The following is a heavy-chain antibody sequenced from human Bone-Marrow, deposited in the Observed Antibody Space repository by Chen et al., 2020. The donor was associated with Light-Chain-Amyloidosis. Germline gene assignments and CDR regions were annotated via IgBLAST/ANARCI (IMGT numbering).Heavy chain of an antibody. J-gene: IGHJ4*02. CDR2: IYTRDPET. CDR1: GYTFTTYG. V-gene: IGHV5-51*01. Sequence: EVQLEQSGAEVRKAGESLKISCKTSGYTFTTYGIVWVRQTPGKGLEWMGIIYTRDPETTYNPSFEGHVTISADRSTRTSYLQWSGLKASDSGMYYCATQHFLGGYPGEWGQGTLVTVSS. D-gene: IGHD5-12*01. CDR3: ATQHFLGGYPGE.